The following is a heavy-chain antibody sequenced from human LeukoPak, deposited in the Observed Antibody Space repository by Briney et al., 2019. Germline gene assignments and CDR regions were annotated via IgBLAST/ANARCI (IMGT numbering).Heavy chain of an antibody. V-gene: IGHV3-30*02. D-gene: IGHD3-16*01. Sequence: GGSLRLSCAASGFTFSSYGMHWVRQAPGKGLEWVAFIRYDGSNKYYADSVKGRFTISRDNSKNTLYPQMNSLRAEDTAVYYCAKAPGRGSYAFDIWGQGTMVTVSS. CDR2: IRYDGSNK. J-gene: IGHJ3*02. CDR3: AKAPGRGSYAFDI. CDR1: GFTFSSYG.